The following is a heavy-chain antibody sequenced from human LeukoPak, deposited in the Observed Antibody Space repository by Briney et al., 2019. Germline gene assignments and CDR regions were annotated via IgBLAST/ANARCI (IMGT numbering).Heavy chain of an antibody. V-gene: IGHV3-30-3*01. CDR2: ISYDGSNK. D-gene: IGHD6-13*01. Sequence: GGSLRLSCAASGFTFSSYAMHWVRQAPGKGLEWVAVISYDGSNKYYADSVKGRFTISRDNSKNTLYLQMNSLRPEDTAVYYCANPPPSYSSTWYFFDYWGQGTLVTVSS. CDR3: ANPPPSYSSTWYFFDY. CDR1: GFTFSSYA. J-gene: IGHJ4*02.